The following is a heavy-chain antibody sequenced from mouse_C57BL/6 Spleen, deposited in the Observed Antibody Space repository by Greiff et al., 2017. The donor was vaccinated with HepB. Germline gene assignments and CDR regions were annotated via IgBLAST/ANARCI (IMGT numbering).Heavy chain of an antibody. CDR1: GYAFSSSW. D-gene: IGHD3-2*02. CDR3: ARSGDYFDY. Sequence: VQLQQSGPELVKPGASVKIPCKASGYAFSSSWMNWVKQRPGKGLEWIGRIYPGDGDTNYNGKFKGKATLTADKSSSTAYMQLSSLTSEDSAVYFCARSGDYFDYWGQGTTLTVSS. V-gene: IGHV1-82*01. CDR2: IYPGDGDT. J-gene: IGHJ2*01.